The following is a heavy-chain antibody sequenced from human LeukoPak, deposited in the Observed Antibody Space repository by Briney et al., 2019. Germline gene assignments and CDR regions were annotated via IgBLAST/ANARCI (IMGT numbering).Heavy chain of an antibody. V-gene: IGHV4-59*01. CDR2: IYYSGST. CDR1: GGSISSYY. Sequence: SETLSLTCTVSGGSISSYYWSWIRQPPGKGLEWIGYIYYSGSTNYNPSLKSRVTISVDTSKNQFSLKLSSVTAADTAVYYCARGPRGYDFWSGLASYMDVWGKGTTVTVSS. J-gene: IGHJ6*03. CDR3: ARGPRGYDFWSGLASYMDV. D-gene: IGHD3-3*01.